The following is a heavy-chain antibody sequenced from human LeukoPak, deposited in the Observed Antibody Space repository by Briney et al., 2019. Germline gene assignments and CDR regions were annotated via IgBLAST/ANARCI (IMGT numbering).Heavy chain of an antibody. D-gene: IGHD6-19*01. CDR2: IYYSGST. CDR1: GGSTSSSSYY. CDR3: ARSLGAVAGSMDV. Sequence: PSETLSLTCTVSGGSTSSSSYYWGWIRQPPGKGLEWIGSIYYSGSTYYNPSLKSRVTISVDTSKNQFSLKLSSVTAADTAVYYCARSLGAVAGSMDVWGKGTTVTVSS. J-gene: IGHJ6*03. V-gene: IGHV4-39*01.